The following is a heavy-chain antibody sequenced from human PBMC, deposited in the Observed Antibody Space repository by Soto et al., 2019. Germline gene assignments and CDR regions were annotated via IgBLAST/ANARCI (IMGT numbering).Heavy chain of an antibody. CDR2: IWSDGSNK. J-gene: IGHJ3*02. CDR1: GFAFSSYG. Sequence: QVQLVESGGGVVQPGRSLRLSCVASGFAFSSYGMHWVRQAPGKGLEWVAVIWSDGSNKLYADSVKGRFTISRDNFRTTLYLEMNRVRVEDTAIYDCAGDRGADAFDIWGQGTIVAFSS. V-gene: IGHV3-33*01. CDR3: AGDRGADAFDI. D-gene: IGHD3-10*01.